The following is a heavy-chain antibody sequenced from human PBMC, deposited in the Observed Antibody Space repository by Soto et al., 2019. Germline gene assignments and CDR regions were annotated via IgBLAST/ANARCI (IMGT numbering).Heavy chain of an antibody. D-gene: IGHD3-10*01. V-gene: IGHV5-51*01. CDR1: GYRFNVYW. Sequence: GEYLTLSCAVSGYRFNVYWIAGVRPIPGKGLEWMGSISLDDSDTKYSPSFQGQVAISADKSISTAYLQWSSLQASDTAVYYCARHGRPVGYYGSGSKYYFYYYGLDVWGLGNTVNVS. CDR3: ARHGRPVGYYGSGSKYYFYYYGLDV. CDR2: ISLDDSDT. J-gene: IGHJ6*02.